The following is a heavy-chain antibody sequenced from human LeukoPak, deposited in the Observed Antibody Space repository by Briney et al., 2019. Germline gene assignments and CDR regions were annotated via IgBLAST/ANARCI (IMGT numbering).Heavy chain of an antibody. J-gene: IGHJ4*02. CDR3: AKGDIVVVPADYFDY. V-gene: IGHV3-23*01. D-gene: IGHD2-2*01. CDR2: TSGSGGST. CDR1: GFTFSSYA. Sequence: GGSLRLSCAASGFTFSSYAMSWVRQAPGKGLEWVSATSGSGGSTYYADSVKGRFTISRDNSKNTLYLQMNSLRAEDTAVYYCAKGDIVVVPADYFDYWGQGTLVTVSS.